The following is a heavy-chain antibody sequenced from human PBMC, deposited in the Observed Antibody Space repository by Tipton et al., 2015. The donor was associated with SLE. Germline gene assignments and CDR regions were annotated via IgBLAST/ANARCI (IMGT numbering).Heavy chain of an antibody. Sequence: TLSLTCAVYGGSFSGYYWSWIRQPPGKGLEWIGEINHSGSTNYNPSLKSRVTISVDTSKNQFSLKLSSVTAADTAVYYCARGRGGALDYWGQGTLVTVSS. CDR1: GGSFSGYY. V-gene: IGHV4-34*01. J-gene: IGHJ4*02. CDR3: ARGRGGALDY. D-gene: IGHD1-26*01. CDR2: INHSGST.